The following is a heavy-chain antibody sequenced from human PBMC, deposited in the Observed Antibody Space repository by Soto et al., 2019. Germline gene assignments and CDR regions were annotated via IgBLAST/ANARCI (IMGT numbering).Heavy chain of an antibody. CDR1: GFTFGDYA. Sequence: LRLSCTASGFTFGDYAVSWFRQAPGKGLEWVGFIRSKAYGGTTQYAASVKGRFTISRDDSKSIAYLQMNSLKTEDTAVYYCTTNYYDSSGYDNWFDPWGQGTLVTVSS. CDR3: TTNYYDSSGYDNWFDP. D-gene: IGHD3-22*01. CDR2: IRSKAYGGTT. V-gene: IGHV3-49*03. J-gene: IGHJ5*02.